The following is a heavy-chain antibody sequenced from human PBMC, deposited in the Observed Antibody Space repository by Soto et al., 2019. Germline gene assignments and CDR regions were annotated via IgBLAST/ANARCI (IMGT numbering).Heavy chain of an antibody. D-gene: IGHD5-18*01. J-gene: IGHJ4*02. V-gene: IGHV4-59*01. Sequence: SETLSLTCTVSGCNISSYYWSWIRQSPGKGLEWIGYIYYSGSTKYNPSLKSRVTISVDTSKNQFSLKLSSVTAADKAVYYCARGRGDTAMAWYYWGQGTLVTVSS. CDR2: IYYSGST. CDR3: ARGRGDTAMAWYY. CDR1: GCNISSYY.